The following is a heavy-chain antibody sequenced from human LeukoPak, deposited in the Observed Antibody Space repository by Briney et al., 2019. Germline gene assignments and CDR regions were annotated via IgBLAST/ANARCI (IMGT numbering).Heavy chain of an antibody. CDR2: IQYRVST. CDR3: ARGGSQFDY. Sequence: SETLSLTCSVSGGSVSNDYWSWIRQTPEKGLEWIAYIQYRVSTFYNPSLRSGVTISLDTSKNQFSLELASVTAADTAVYHCARGGSQFDYWGQGALVTVSS. J-gene: IGHJ4*02. D-gene: IGHD5-12*01. CDR1: GGSVSNDY. V-gene: IGHV4-59*02.